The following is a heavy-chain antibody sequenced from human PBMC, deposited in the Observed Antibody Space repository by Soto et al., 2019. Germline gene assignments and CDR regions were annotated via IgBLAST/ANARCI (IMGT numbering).Heavy chain of an antibody. CDR2: IYYSGST. CDR3: ARHYDDRGEDAFDI. J-gene: IGHJ3*02. Sequence: ASETLSLTCTVSGGSISSYYWSWIRQPPGKGLEWIGYIYYSGSTNYNPSLKSRVTISVDTSKNQFSLKLSSVTAADTAVYYCARHYDDRGEDAFDIWGQGTMVTVS. V-gene: IGHV4-59*08. CDR1: GGSISSYY. D-gene: IGHD3-16*01.